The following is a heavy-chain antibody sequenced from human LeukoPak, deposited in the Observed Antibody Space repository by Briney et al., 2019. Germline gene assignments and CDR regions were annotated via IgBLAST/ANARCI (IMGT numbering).Heavy chain of an antibody. CDR3: ARAGYYYDSSGYFDY. J-gene: IGHJ4*02. V-gene: IGHV3-53*01. Sequence: GGSLRLSCAASGFTVSSNYMSWVRQAPGKGLEWVSVIYSGGSTYYADSVKGRFTISRDNSKNTLYLQMNSLRAEDTAVYYCARAGYYYDSSGYFDYWGQGTLVTVSS. CDR2: IYSGGST. D-gene: IGHD3-22*01. CDR1: GFTVSSNY.